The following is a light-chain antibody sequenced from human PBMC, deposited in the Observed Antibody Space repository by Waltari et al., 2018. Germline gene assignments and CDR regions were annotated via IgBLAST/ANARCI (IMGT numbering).Light chain of an antibody. J-gene: IGLJ3*02. Sequence: SYELTQPTSVSVSPGQTARITCPGSALATESAFWYQQKPGQAPVLVIYRDSERPSGIPERFSGSNSGTTVTLTISGVQAEDEADYYCQSADTRSSFWVFGGGTKLTVV. CDR3: QSADTRSSFWV. CDR1: ALATES. CDR2: RDS. V-gene: IGLV3-25*03.